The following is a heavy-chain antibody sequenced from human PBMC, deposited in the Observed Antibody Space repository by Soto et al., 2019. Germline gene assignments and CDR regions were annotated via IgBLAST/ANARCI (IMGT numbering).Heavy chain of an antibody. V-gene: IGHV4-59*01. D-gene: IGHD3-10*01. Sequence: SETLSLTCTVSGASITNGYWSWVRQPPGKGLEWIGYIHHTGAIDYTPSLRGRISMSIDTSKSQFSLQMNSVTAADTAVYYCERGGPSSQWLASWGQGTLVTVSS. J-gene: IGHJ5*01. CDR2: IHHTGAI. CDR1: GASITNGY. CDR3: ERGGPSSQWLAS.